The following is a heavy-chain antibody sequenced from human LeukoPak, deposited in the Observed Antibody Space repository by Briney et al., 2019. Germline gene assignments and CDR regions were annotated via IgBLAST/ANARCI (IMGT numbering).Heavy chain of an antibody. D-gene: IGHD3-10*01. CDR1: GFTFNDYA. J-gene: IGHJ3*01. V-gene: IGHV3-9*01. CDR2: ITWNSGGI. CDR3: AKTAPYGYAFDA. Sequence: GGSLRLSCAASGFTFNDYAMHWVRQAPGKGLEGVSYITWNSGGIGYADSVKVRFTISRDNAKNSLYLQMNSLRVEDTALYYCAKTAPYGYAFDAWGQGTMVTVSS.